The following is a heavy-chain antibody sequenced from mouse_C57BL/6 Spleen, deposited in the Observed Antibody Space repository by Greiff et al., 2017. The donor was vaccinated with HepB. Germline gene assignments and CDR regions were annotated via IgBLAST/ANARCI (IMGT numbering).Heavy chain of an antibody. CDR2: ISSGSSTI. Sequence: EVMLVESGGGLVKPGGSLKLSCAASGFTFSDYGMHWVRQAPEKGLEWVAYISSGSSTIYYADTVKGRFTISRNNAKNTLFLQMTSLRSEDTAMYYCARRPYSNYDAMDYWGQGTSVTVSS. J-gene: IGHJ4*01. CDR1: GFTFSDYG. V-gene: IGHV5-17*01. D-gene: IGHD2-5*01. CDR3: ARRPYSNYDAMDY.